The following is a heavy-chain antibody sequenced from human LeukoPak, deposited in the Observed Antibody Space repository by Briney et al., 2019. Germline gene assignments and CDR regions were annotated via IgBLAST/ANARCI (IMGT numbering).Heavy chain of an antibody. D-gene: IGHD2-15*01. CDR1: GFMFSNYI. J-gene: IGHJ6*02. CDR3: ASVYCSGGTCQPNSYNYYGMGV. V-gene: IGHV3-74*01. Sequence: PGGSLRLSCAAAGFMFSNYIMYWVRQAPGKGLAWVSRINPHGTTISYADSVKGRFTISRDNAKNTVYLQMNSLRVDDTAVYYCASVYCSGGTCQPNSYNYYGMGVWGQGTTVTVSS. CDR2: INPHGTTI.